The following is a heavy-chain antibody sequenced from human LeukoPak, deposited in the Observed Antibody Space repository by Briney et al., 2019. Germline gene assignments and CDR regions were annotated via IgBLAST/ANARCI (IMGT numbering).Heavy chain of an antibody. CDR1: GFAVSSNY. CDR2: IYSGGST. V-gene: IGHV3-53*01. J-gene: IGHJ4*02. D-gene: IGHD5-18*01. Sequence: PGGSLRLSCAASGFAVSSNYMSWVRQAPGKGLEWVSVIYSGGSTYYADSVKGRFTISRDNSKNTLYLQMNSLRAEDAAVYYCARDLSGYGLRALDWGQGTLVTVSS. CDR3: ARDLSGYGLRALD.